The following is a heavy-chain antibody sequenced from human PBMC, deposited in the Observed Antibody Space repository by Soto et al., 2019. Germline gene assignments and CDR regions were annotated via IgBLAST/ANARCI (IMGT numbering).Heavy chain of an antibody. D-gene: IGHD2-15*01. CDR1: GGSISSGGYY. V-gene: IGHV4-31*03. CDR3: ARTPFVVAGPRFDP. J-gene: IGHJ5*02. CDR2: IYYSGST. Sequence: SETRSLTCTVSGGSISSGGYYWSWIRQHPGKGLEWIGYIYYSGSTYYNPSLKSRVTISVDTSKNQFSLKLSSVTAADTAVYYCARTPFVVAGPRFDPWGQGTLVTVSS.